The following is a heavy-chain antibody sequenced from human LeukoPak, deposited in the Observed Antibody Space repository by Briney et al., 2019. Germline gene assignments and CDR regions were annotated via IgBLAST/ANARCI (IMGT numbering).Heavy chain of an antibody. CDR2: INHSGST. V-gene: IGHV4-34*01. CDR3: ARGRDIVVVPAENYGMDV. J-gene: IGHJ6*02. D-gene: IGHD2-2*01. Sequence: SSETLSLTCAVYGGSFSGYYWSWIRQPPGKGLEWIGEINHSGSTNYNPSLKSRVTISVDTSKNQFSLKLSSVTAADTAVYHCARGRDIVVVPAENYGMDVWGQGTTVTVSS. CDR1: GGSFSGYY.